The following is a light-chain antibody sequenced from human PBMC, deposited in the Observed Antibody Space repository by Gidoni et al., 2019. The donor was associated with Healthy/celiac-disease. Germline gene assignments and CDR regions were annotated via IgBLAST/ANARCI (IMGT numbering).Light chain of an antibody. J-gene: IGKJ4*01. Sequence: DIQMTQSPSSLSASVGDRVTITCRASQSISSYLDWYQPNPGKAPKLLIYAASSLQSGVPSRFSGSGSGTDFTLTISSLQPADFATYYCQQSYSTPLTFGGXTKVEIK. V-gene: IGKV1-39*01. CDR3: QQSYSTPLT. CDR2: AAS. CDR1: QSISSY.